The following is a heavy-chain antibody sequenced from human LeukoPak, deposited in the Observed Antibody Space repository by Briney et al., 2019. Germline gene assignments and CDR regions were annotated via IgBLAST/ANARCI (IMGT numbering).Heavy chain of an antibody. CDR3: ARGFSTCYYDSSGYYYIRD. J-gene: IGHJ4*02. Sequence: SETLSLTCTVSGGSISSGSYYWSWIRQPAGKGLEWIGRIYTSGSTNYNPSLKIRVTISVDTSKNQFSLKLSSVTAADTAVYYCARGFSTCYYDSSGYYYIRDWGQGTLVTVSS. CDR2: IYTSGST. D-gene: IGHD3-22*01. CDR1: GGSISSGSYY. V-gene: IGHV4-61*02.